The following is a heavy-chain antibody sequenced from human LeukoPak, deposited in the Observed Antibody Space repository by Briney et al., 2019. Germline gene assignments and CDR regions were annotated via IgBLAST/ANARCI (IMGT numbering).Heavy chain of an antibody. V-gene: IGHV1-2*02. Sequence: ASVKVSCKASGYTFTGYYMHWVRQAPGQGLEWMGWINPNSGDSNYAQKFQGRVTVTRDTSISTVYMELSRLRSDDTAVYYCARDYFLGYWGQGTLVTVSS. CDR3: ARDYFLGY. D-gene: IGHD4-17*01. CDR1: GYTFTGYY. J-gene: IGHJ4*02. CDR2: INPNSGDS.